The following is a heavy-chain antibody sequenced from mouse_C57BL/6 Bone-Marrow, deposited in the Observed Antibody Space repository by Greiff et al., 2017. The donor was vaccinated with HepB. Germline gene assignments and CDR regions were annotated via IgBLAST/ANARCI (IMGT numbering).Heavy chain of an antibody. CDR1: GFTFSSYA. Sequence: VQLQESGGGLVKPGGSLKLSCAASGFTFSSYAMSWVRQTPAQRLEWVATISDGGSYTYYPDNVKGRFTISRDNAKNNLYLHMRHLKSEDTAMYYCARDYAWFAYWGQGTLVTVSA. V-gene: IGHV5-4*01. CDR2: ISDGGSYT. J-gene: IGHJ3*01. CDR3: ARDYAWFAY. D-gene: IGHD1-1*02.